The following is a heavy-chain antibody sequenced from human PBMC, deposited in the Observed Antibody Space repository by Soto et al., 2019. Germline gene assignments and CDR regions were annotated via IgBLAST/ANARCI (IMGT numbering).Heavy chain of an antibody. CDR2: IIPIFGTA. J-gene: IGHJ6*02. CDR1: GGTFSSYA. Sequence: QVQLVQSGAEVKKPGSSVKVSCKASGGTFSSYAISWVRQAPGQGLDWMGGIIPIFGTANYAQKFPGRVTITADESTSTAYMELSSLRSEDTAVYYCGTTFNCYYYYGMDVWGQGTTVTVSS. V-gene: IGHV1-69*12. CDR3: GTTFNCYYYYGMDV. D-gene: IGHD1-7*01.